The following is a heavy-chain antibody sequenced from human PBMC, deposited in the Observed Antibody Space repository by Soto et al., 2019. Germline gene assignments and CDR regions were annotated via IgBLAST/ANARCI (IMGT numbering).Heavy chain of an antibody. Sequence: QVQLVESGGGLGTPGGSLRLSCASSGFTFSDYYMSWIRQAPGKGLEWLSYISPGSRYPAYADSVKGRFTISRDNARRSLSLQMNSLTVDDTAIYYCVRGGGGGLFDPWGQGSMVTVSS. CDR3: VRGGGGGLFDP. D-gene: IGHD2-15*01. CDR2: ISPGSRYP. J-gene: IGHJ5*02. CDR1: GFTFSDYY. V-gene: IGHV3-11*06.